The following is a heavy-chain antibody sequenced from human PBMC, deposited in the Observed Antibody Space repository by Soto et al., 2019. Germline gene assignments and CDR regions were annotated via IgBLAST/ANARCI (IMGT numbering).Heavy chain of an antibody. CDR1: GGSFSGYY. CDR2: INHSGST. Sequence: PSETLSLTGAVYGGSFSGYYWSWISQPPGKGLEWVGEINHSGSTNYNPSLKSRVTISVDTSKNQFSLKLSSVTAADTAVYYCARSRIVVVPAARYNWFDPWGQGTLVTVSS. D-gene: IGHD2-2*01. CDR3: ARSRIVVVPAARYNWFDP. J-gene: IGHJ5*02. V-gene: IGHV4-34*01.